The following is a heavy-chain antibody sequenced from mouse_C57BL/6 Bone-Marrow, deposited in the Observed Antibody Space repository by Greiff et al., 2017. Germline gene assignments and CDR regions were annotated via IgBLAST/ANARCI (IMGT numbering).Heavy chain of an antibody. CDR1: GYTFTSYT. CDR3: ARSITTVVRFNY. D-gene: IGHD1-1*01. V-gene: IGHV1-4*01. CDR2: INPSSGYT. Sequence: VQLQQSGAELARPGASVKMSCKASGYTFTSYTMHWVKQRPGQGLEWIGYINPSSGYTKYNQKFKDKATLTADKSSSTAYMQLSSLTSEDSAVYYCARSITTVVRFNYWGQGTTLTVSS. J-gene: IGHJ2*01.